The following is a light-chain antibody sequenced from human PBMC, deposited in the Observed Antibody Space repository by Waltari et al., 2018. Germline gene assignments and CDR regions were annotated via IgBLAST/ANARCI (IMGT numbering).Light chain of an antibody. CDR3: QQTYSTPRT. Sequence: DIQMTQSPSSLSASVGDRVPITYRTSQTINSYLNWYKQKPGKAPNLLIYAASSLQSGVPSRFSGSGSGTDFTLTISSLQSEDFATYYCQQTYSTPRTFGQGTKVEVK. CDR1: QTINSY. V-gene: IGKV1-39*01. CDR2: AAS. J-gene: IGKJ1*01.